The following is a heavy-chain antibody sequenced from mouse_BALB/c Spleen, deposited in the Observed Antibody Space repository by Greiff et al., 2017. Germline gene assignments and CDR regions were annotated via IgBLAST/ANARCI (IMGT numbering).Heavy chain of an antibody. J-gene: IGHJ2*01. CDR3: TGGYYF. CDR1: GFTFSNYW. D-gene: IGHD2-3*01. V-gene: IGHV6-6*02. CDR2: IRLKSNNYAT. Sequence: EVNLVESGGGLVQPGGSMKLSCVASGFTFSNYWMNWVRQSPEKGLEWVAEIRLKSNNYATHYAESVKGRFTISRDDSKSSVYLQMNNLRAEDTGIYYCTGGYYFWGQGTTLTVSS.